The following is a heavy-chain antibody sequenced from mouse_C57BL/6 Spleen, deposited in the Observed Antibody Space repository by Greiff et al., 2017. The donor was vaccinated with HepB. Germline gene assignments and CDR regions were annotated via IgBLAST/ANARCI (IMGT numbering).Heavy chain of an antibody. V-gene: IGHV5-9*01. CDR3: ARLYSNNAMDY. J-gene: IGHJ4*01. Sequence: EVKLMESGGGLVKPGGSLKLSCAASGFTFSSYTMSWVRQTPEKRLEWVATISGGGGNTYYPDSVKGRFTISRDNAKNTLYLQMSSLRSEDTALYYCARLYSNNAMDYWGQGTSVTVSS. CDR2: ISGGGGNT. D-gene: IGHD2-5*01. CDR1: GFTFSSYT.